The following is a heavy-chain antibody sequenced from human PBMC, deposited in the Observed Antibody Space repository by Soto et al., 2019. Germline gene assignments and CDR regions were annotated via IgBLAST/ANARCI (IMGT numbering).Heavy chain of an antibody. D-gene: IGHD4-17*01. J-gene: IGHJ6*02. CDR1: GFTFSSYA. V-gene: IGHV3-30-3*01. CDR2: ISYDGSNK. CDR3: ARDLVYGDYVGEAHYYYRMDV. Sequence: GGSLRLSCAASGFTFSSYAMHWVRQAPGKXLEWVAVISYDGSNKYYADSVKGRFTISRDNSKNTLYLQMNSLRAEDTAVYYCARDLVYGDYVGEAHYYYRMDVWGQRTTVTVSS.